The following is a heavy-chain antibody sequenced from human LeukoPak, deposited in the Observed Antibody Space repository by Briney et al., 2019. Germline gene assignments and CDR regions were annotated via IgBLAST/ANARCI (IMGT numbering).Heavy chain of an antibody. J-gene: IGHJ4*02. CDR3: ARSAQVGATIDFDY. D-gene: IGHD1-26*01. Sequence: ESGPTLVNPTQTLTLTCTFSGFSLSTSGVGVGWIRQPPGKALEWLALIDWDDDKYYSASLKTRLTISKDTSKNQVVLTMTNMDPVDTATYYCARSAQVGATIDFDYWGQGTLVTVSS. CDR1: GFSLSTSGVG. V-gene: IGHV2-70*01. CDR2: IDWDDDK.